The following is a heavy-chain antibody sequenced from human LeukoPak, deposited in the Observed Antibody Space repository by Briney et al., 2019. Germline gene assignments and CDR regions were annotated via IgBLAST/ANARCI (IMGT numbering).Heavy chain of an antibody. CDR3: AREVTFGGVTS. J-gene: IGHJ5*02. Sequence: GGSLRLSCAASGFTFSSYSMNWVRQAPGKGLEWVSSISSSSSYIYYADSVKGRFTISGDNVKNSLYLQMNSLRAEDTAVYYCAREVTFGGVTSWGQGTLVTVSS. CDR2: ISSSSSYI. V-gene: IGHV3-21*01. D-gene: IGHD3-16*01. CDR1: GFTFSSYS.